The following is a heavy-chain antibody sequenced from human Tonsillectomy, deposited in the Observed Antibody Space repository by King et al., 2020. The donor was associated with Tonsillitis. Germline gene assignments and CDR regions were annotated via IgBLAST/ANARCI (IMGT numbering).Heavy chain of an antibody. CDR3: ARRGNYGDYGTNWFDP. CDR2: IYPGDSDT. Sequence: VQLVESGAEVKKPGESLKISCKGSGYIFTSYWIGWVRQMPGKGLEWMGIIYPGDSDTRYSPSFQGQVTISADNSISTAYLQWSSLKASDTAMYYCARRGNYGDYGTNWFDPWGQGTLVTVSS. CDR1: GYIFTSYW. V-gene: IGHV5-51*01. D-gene: IGHD4-17*01. J-gene: IGHJ5*02.